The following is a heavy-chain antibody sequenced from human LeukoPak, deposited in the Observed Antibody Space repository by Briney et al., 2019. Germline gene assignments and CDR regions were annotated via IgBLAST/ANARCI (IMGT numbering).Heavy chain of an antibody. J-gene: IGHJ2*01. CDR2: ISAYNGNT. CDR3: ARVHYDILTGNWYFDL. CDR1: GYTFTSYG. D-gene: IGHD3-9*01. Sequence: ASVKVSCKASGYTFTSYGISWVRQAPGLGLEWMGWISAYNGNTNYAQKLQGRVTMTTDTSTSTAYMELRSLRSDDTAVYYCARVHYDILTGNWYFDLWGRGTLVTVSS. V-gene: IGHV1-18*04.